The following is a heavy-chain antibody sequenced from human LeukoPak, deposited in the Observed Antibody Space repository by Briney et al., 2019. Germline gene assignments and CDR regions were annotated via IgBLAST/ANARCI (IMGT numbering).Heavy chain of an antibody. J-gene: IGHJ4*02. CDR1: GFSFSSYN. CDR2: ITSSSSYT. Sequence: PGGSLRLSCAASGFSFSSYNMNWVRLAPGKGLEWVSSITSSSSYTFYADSVKGRFTISRDNAKNSLYLQMNSLRAEDTAVYYCARDLMGIAYRGAFYYWGQGTLVTVSS. CDR3: ARDLMGIAYRGAFYY. V-gene: IGHV3-21*04. D-gene: IGHD6-13*01.